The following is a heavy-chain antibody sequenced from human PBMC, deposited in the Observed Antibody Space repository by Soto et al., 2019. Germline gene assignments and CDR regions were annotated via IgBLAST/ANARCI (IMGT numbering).Heavy chain of an antibody. J-gene: IGHJ5*02. CDR2: IYYSGST. D-gene: IGHD3-22*01. CDR1: GGSISSSSYY. CDR3: ARHPHRTSYYDSSGLKWFDP. V-gene: IGHV4-39*01. Sequence: SETLSLTCTVSGGSISSSSYYWGWIRQPPGKGLEWIGSIYYSGSTYYNPSLKSRVTISVDTSKNQFSLKLSSVTAADTAVYYCARHPHRTSYYDSSGLKWFDPWGQGTLVTVSS.